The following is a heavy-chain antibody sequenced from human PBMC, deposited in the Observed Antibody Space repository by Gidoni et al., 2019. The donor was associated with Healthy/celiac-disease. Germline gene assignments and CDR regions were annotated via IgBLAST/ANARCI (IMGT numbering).Heavy chain of an antibody. CDR1: GFTFSSYA. J-gene: IGHJ6*02. D-gene: IGHD1-26*01. Sequence: EVQLLESGGGLVQPGGSLRLSCAASGFTFSSYAMRWVRQAQGKGLEWVSAISGSGGSTYYADSVKGRFTISRDNSKNTLYLQMNSLRAEDTAVYYCAKTDSSWEFDYGMDVWGQGTTVTVSS. V-gene: IGHV3-23*01. CDR3: AKTDSSWEFDYGMDV. CDR2: ISGSGGST.